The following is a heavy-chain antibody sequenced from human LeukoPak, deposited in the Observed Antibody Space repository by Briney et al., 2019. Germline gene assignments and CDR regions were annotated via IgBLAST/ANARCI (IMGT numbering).Heavy chain of an antibody. V-gene: IGHV3-15*01. D-gene: IGHD3-16*02. J-gene: IGHJ4*02. CDR2: IKSKTDGGTT. CDR3: TTDPLYVWGSYPFDY. CDR1: VFTFSNAL. Sequence: GWSLRLSCAASVFTFSNALMSWVRQAPAKGLDWVGRIKSKTDGGTTDSAARVKGRFTISRDDSQNTLYLQMNSLKTEDTAVYYCTTDPLYVWGSYPFDYWGQGTLVTVSS.